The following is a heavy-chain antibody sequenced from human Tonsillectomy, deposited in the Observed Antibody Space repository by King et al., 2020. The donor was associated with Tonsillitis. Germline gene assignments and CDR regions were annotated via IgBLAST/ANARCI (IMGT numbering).Heavy chain of an antibody. CDR1: GFTFSSYW. Sequence: DVQLVESGGALVQPGGSLRLSCAGSGFTFSSYWMSWVRQAPGKGLEWVANIKEDGGETYYVDSVKGRFTISRENAKNSLYLQMNSLRAEDTAVYYCARFWESDSWDPFDYWGQGTLVTVSS. V-gene: IGHV3-7*03. CDR3: ARFWESDSWDPFDY. J-gene: IGHJ4*02. D-gene: IGHD3-3*01. CDR2: IKEDGGET.